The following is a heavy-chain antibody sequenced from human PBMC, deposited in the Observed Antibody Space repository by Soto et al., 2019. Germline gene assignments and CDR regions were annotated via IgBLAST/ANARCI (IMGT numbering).Heavy chain of an antibody. CDR3: AKGPTVFGAVISFDYYYGMYV. J-gene: IGHJ6*02. V-gene: IGHV3-74*01. Sequence: PGGSLRLSCAASGFTFSSYWMHWVRQAPGKGLVWISRINSDGSTTSYVDSVKGRFTISRDNAKNTLYLQMSGLRAEDAAVYYCAKGPTVFGAVISFDYYYGMYVWGQGTPVTVSS. CDR1: GFTFSSYW. CDR2: INSDGSTT. D-gene: IGHD3-3*01.